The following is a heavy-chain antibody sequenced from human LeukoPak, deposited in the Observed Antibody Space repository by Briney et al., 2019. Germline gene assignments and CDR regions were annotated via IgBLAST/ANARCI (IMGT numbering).Heavy chain of an antibody. V-gene: IGHV1-2*02. CDR3: ATGDLVVWLDLFDY. J-gene: IGHJ4*02. Sequence: ASVKVSCKASGYTFTGYYMHWVRQAPGQGLEWMGWINPNSGGTNYAQKFQGRVTMTRDTSISTVYMELSRLRSDDTAVYYCATGDLVVWLDLFDYWGQGTLVTVSS. D-gene: IGHD2-15*01. CDR2: INPNSGGT. CDR1: GYTFTGYY.